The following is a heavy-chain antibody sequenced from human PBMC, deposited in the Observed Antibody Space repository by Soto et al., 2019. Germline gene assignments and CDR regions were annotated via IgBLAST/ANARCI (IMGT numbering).Heavy chain of an antibody. J-gene: IGHJ6*04. V-gene: IGHV3-23*01. Sequence: EVQLLESGGGLVQPGGSLRLSCAVSGFTFSTYAMTWVRQAPGKGLEWVSAISSSGANTYYADSVKGRFTISRDNSKNTLYLQMHSLRAEDTAIYYCAKYISIRAPPLDVWGKGTTVTVSS. CDR3: AKYISIRAPPLDV. D-gene: IGHD3-3*01. CDR2: ISSSGANT. CDR1: GFTFSTYA.